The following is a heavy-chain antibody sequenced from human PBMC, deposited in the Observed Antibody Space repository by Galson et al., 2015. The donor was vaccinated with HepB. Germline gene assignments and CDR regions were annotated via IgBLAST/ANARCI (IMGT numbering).Heavy chain of an antibody. D-gene: IGHD2-2*01. V-gene: IGHV4-39*01. CDR2: IYYSGST. Sequence: ETLSLTCTVSGGSISSSSYYWGWIRQPPGKGLEWIGSIYYSGSTYYNPSLKSRVTISVDTSKNQFSLKLSSVTAADTAVYYCASHIVVVPAAMSYWFDPWGQGTLVTVSS. CDR3: ASHIVVVPAAMSYWFDP. CDR1: GGSISSSSYY. J-gene: IGHJ5*02.